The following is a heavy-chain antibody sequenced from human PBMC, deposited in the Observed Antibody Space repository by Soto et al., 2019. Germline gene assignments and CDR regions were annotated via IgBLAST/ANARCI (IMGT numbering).Heavy chain of an antibody. D-gene: IGHD1-26*01. CDR1: GFTFRTYP. CDR2: ISGSGGST. J-gene: IGHJ4*02. V-gene: IGHV3-23*01. Sequence: EVQLLESGGGLVQPGGSLRLSCAASGFTFRTYPMSWVPQVPGKGLEWVSEISGSGGSTYYADSVKGRFTISRDNSKNTVYLQMNSLRAEDTDVYYCARRPLKFRGSYFDYWGQGALVTVSS. CDR3: ARRPLKFRGSYFDY.